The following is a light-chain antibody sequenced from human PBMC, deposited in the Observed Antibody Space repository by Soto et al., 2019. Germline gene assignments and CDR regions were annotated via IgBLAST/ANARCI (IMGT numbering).Light chain of an antibody. Sequence: QSALTQPASVSGSPGQSITISCTGTSSDVGGYNYVSWYQQHPGKAPKLMIYDVSNRPSGVSNRFSGSKSGNTASLTISVLQAEDEADYYCSSYTSSSIIYVFGTGTKVTVL. J-gene: IGLJ1*01. CDR3: SSYTSSSIIYV. CDR1: SSDVGGYNY. V-gene: IGLV2-14*01. CDR2: DVS.